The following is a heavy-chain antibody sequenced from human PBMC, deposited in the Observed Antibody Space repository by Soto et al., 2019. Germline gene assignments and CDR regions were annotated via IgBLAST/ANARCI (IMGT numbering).Heavy chain of an antibody. CDR2: ISYDGSNK. Sequence: QVQLVESGGGVVQPGRSLRLSCAASGFTFSSYAMHWVRQAPGKGLEWVAVISYDGSNKYYADSVKGRFTISRDNSKNTRYLHMNSLRAEDTAVYYCARDVGSGWGDVWGQGTTVTVSS. V-gene: IGHV3-30-3*01. J-gene: IGHJ6*02. CDR1: GFTFSSYA. CDR3: ARDVGSGWGDV. D-gene: IGHD6-19*01.